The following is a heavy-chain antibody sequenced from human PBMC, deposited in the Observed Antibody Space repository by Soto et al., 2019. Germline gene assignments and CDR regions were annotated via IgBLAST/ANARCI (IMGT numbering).Heavy chain of an antibody. CDR2: IYYTGTT. CDR3: AAFSPSDIIGGDYKAF. Sequence: SETLSLTCTVSGVPIYRGDYYWSWVRQSPGKGLEWLGYIYYTGTTYYYPSLESRLTISLDATKSQFSLRLTSMTAADTAVYFCAAFSPSDIIGGDYKAFWCQGLQLTLSS. V-gene: IGHV4-30-4*01. D-gene: IGHD4-17*01. J-gene: IGHJ1*01. CDR1: GVPIYRGDYY.